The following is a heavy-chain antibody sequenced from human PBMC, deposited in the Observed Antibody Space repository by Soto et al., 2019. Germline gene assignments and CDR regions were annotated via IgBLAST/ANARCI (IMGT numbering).Heavy chain of an antibody. Sequence: SETLSLTCVVSGGSINRGDFFWNWIRQHPERGLEWIGYIYNRGGTFYNPSLENRLTISMDNSKNLCSLQLTSMTAADTAVYYCATSPKGYCGTTAFDSWGQG. D-gene: IGHD2-2*01. CDR2: IYNRGGT. J-gene: IGHJ4*02. CDR1: GGSINRGDFF. V-gene: IGHV4-31*11. CDR3: ATSPKGYCGTTAFDS.